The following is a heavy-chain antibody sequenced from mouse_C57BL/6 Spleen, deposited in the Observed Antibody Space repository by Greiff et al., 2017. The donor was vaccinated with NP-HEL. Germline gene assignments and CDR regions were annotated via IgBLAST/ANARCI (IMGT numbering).Heavy chain of an antibody. D-gene: IGHD2-5*01. Sequence: QVQLQQSGAELVRPGASVSLSCKASGYTFTDYEMHWVKQTPVHGLEWIGAIDPETGGTAYNQKFKGKAILTADKSSSTAYMELRSLTSEDSAVYYCTRGSNYKDAMDYWGQGTSVTVSS. J-gene: IGHJ4*01. CDR1: GYTFTDYE. CDR3: TRGSNYKDAMDY. V-gene: IGHV1-15*01. CDR2: IDPETGGT.